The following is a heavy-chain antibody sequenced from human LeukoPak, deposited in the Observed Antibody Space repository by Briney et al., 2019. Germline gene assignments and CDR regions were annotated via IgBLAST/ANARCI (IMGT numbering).Heavy chain of an antibody. CDR1: GASFSGYY. Sequence: KSSETLSLTCAVSGASFSGYYWSWIRQPPGKGLEWIGEINHSGSTNYNPSLKSRVTISVDTSNNQFSLKLSSVTAADTAMYYCARGGWPMGRGGAGYGMDVWGQGTTVTVSS. CDR2: INHSGST. D-gene: IGHD3-10*01. V-gene: IGHV4-34*01. CDR3: ARGGWPMGRGGAGYGMDV. J-gene: IGHJ6*02.